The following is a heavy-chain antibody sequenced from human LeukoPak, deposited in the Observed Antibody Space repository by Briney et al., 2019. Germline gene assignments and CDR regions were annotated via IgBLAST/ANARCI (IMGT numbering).Heavy chain of an antibody. CDR2: INSDGSST. V-gene: IGHV3-74*01. Sequence: GGSLRLSCAASGFTFSSYWMHWVRQAPGKGLVWVSRINSDGSSTSYADSVKGRFTISRDNAKNTLFLQMNSLRAEDTAVYYCAPHLSVVIPAAQCGMDVWGLGTTVTVSS. D-gene: IGHD2-2*01. CDR3: APHLSVVIPAAQCGMDV. J-gene: IGHJ6*02. CDR1: GFTFSSYW.